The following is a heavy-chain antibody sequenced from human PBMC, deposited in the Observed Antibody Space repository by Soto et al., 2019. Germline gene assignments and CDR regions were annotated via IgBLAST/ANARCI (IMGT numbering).Heavy chain of an antibody. V-gene: IGHV4-31*03. J-gene: IGHJ4*02. CDR3: ARVVDASGPYFDS. Sequence: ASETLSLTCIVSGGSISSGGHYWSWTRQHPGKGLEWIGYIFYSGNTYYNPSLKSRIILSVDTSKNQFSLKLSSVTAADTAMYYCARVVDASGPYFDSWGQGTPVAVSS. D-gene: IGHD2-15*01. CDR1: GGSISSGGHY. CDR2: IFYSGNT.